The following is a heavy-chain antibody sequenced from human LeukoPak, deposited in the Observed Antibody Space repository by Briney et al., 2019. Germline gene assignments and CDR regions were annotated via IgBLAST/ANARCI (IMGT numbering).Heavy chain of an antibody. J-gene: IGHJ4*02. Sequence: GGSLRLSCAASGFTFSSFAMSWVRPGPGKGLEWVSAISGSGGSTYYADSVKGRFTISRDNSKNTLYLQMNSLRAEDTAVYYCANSVVVPAATLLDYWGQGTLVTVSS. V-gene: IGHV3-23*01. CDR1: GFTFSSFA. CDR3: ANSVVVPAATLLDY. D-gene: IGHD2-2*01. CDR2: ISGSGGST.